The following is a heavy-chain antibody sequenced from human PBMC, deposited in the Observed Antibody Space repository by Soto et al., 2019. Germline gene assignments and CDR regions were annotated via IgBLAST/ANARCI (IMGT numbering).Heavy chain of an antibody. D-gene: IGHD3-10*01. J-gene: IGHJ2*01. CDR3: ARQFGSGCWYFDL. CDR2: IFYSGTT. V-gene: IGHV4-39*01. Sequence: QLQLQESGPGLVKPSETLSLTCTVSGGSISTSRYYWGWIRQPPGKGLEWIGSIFYSGTTYYNPSLKRRVTISVDPSKNQFSLKLTSVPAADTAVYYCARQFGSGCWYFDLWGRGTLVTVSS. CDR1: GGSISTSRYY.